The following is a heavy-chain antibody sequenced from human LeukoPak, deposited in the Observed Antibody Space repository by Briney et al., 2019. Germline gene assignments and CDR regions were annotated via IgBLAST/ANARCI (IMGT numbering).Heavy chain of an antibody. D-gene: IGHD1-1*01. J-gene: IGHJ4*02. CDR1: GFTFSSYW. Sequence: GGSLRLSCAASGFTFSSYWMSWVRQAPGKGLEWVADIKEDGSEKYYVDSVKGRFTISRDNTKNSLYVEMNSLRVEETAVYYCSTIGYYWGQGTLVTVSS. V-gene: IGHV3-7*01. CDR3: STIGYY. CDR2: IKEDGSEK.